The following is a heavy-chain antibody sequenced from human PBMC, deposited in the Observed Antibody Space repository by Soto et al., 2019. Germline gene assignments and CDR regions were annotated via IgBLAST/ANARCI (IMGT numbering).Heavy chain of an antibody. CDR3: AKVRTWDNTNWGGSEYYYGMDV. D-gene: IGHD7-27*01. J-gene: IGHJ6*02. CDR2: ISGSGGST. Sequence: GGSLRLSCAASGFTFSSYAMSWVRQAPGKGLEWVSAISGSGGSTYYADSVKGRFTISRDNSKNTLYLQMNSLRAEDTAVDYGAKVRTWDNTNWGGSEYYYGMDVWGQGTTVTVSS. V-gene: IGHV3-23*01. CDR1: GFTFSSYA.